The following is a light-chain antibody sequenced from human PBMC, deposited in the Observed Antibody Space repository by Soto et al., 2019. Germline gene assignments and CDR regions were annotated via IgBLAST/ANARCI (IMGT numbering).Light chain of an antibody. V-gene: IGLV1-47*01. CDR1: TPNIGSNY. J-gene: IGLJ1*01. Sequence: QSVLTQPPSASGTPGQRVIISCSGKTPNIGSNYVYWYRHLPGTAPQLLIYRNNQSPSWVPDRFSGSKSRTSASLAISGLRSEDEADYYCQSYDSTLSARYVFGTGTKVTVL. CDR2: RNN. CDR3: QSYDSTLSARYV.